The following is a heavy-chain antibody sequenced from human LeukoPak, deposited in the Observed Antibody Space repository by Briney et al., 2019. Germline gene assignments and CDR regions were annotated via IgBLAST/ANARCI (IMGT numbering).Heavy chain of an antibody. CDR2: ISGSGGST. D-gene: IGHD6-25*01. Sequence: GGSLRLSCAASGFTFRSYAMSWVRQAPGKGLEWVSVISGSGGSTYYAESVKGRFTISRDNSKNTLYLQMNSLTAEDTAVYYCAKEIGAAVYFDYWGQGTPVTVS. CDR3: AKEIGAAVYFDY. CDR1: GFTFRSYA. J-gene: IGHJ4*02. V-gene: IGHV3-23*01.